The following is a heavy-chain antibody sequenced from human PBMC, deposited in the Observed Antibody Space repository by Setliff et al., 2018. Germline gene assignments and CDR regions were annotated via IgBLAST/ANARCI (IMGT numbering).Heavy chain of an antibody. CDR1: GGSISSGSHY. D-gene: IGHD1-26*01. Sequence: TLSLTCTVSGGSISSGSHYWTWIRQPTGKRLEWIGHIDPSGSTNYNPSLKSRVTLSVDTSKNQFSLKVSSVTAADTAVYYCARAPPNRYSGSYEYFYMDVWGKGTTVTVSS. CDR2: IDPSGST. CDR3: ARAPPNRYSGSYEYFYMDV. V-gene: IGHV4-61*09. J-gene: IGHJ6*03.